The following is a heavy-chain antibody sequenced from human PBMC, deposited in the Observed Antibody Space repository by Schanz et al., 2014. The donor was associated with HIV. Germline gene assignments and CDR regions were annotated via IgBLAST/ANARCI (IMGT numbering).Heavy chain of an antibody. CDR2: IWYDGTNK. Sequence: QVQLVESGGGVVQPGRSLRLSCAASGFTFSSYGMHWVRQAPGKGLEWVAVIWYDGTNKYYADSVKGRFTISRDNSRKTLYLQMTSLRVEDTAVYYCANTEFPYSSSSDYYYGMDVWGQGTTVTVSS. V-gene: IGHV3-33*06. CDR1: GFTFSSYG. CDR3: ANTEFPYSSSSDYYYGMDV. D-gene: IGHD6-6*01. J-gene: IGHJ6*02.